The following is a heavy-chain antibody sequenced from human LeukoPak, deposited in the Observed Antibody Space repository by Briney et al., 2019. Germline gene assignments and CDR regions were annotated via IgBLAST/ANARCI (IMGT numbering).Heavy chain of an antibody. CDR2: IKQDGSEK. Sequence: PGGSLRLSCAASGFTFSSYEMNWVRQAPGKGLEWVANIKQDGSEKYYVDSVKGRFTISRDNAKNSLYLQMNSLRAEDTAVYYCARDGTGSGWSGWFDPWGQGTLVTVSS. CDR1: GFTFSSYE. V-gene: IGHV3-7*01. J-gene: IGHJ5*02. CDR3: ARDGTGSGWSGWFDP. D-gene: IGHD6-19*01.